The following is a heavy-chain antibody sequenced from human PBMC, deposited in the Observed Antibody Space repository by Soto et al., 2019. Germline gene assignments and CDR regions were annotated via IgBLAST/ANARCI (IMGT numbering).Heavy chain of an antibody. J-gene: IGHJ5*02. Sequence: SVKVSCKASGGTFSSYAISWVRQAPGQGLEWMGGIIPIFGTANYAQKFQGRVTITADESTSTAYMELSSLRSEDTAVYYCAREKLELRFWFDPWGQGTLVTVSS. D-gene: IGHD1-7*01. CDR2: IIPIFGTA. V-gene: IGHV1-69*13. CDR3: AREKLELRFWFDP. CDR1: GGTFSSYA.